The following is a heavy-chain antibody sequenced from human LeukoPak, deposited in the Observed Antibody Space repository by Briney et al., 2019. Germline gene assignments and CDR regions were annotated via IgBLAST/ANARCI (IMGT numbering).Heavy chain of an antibody. V-gene: IGHV3-23*01. CDR1: GFTFSSYA. CDR3: AKASWVSSADAVL. CDR2: LRGDGDT. J-gene: IGHJ4*02. D-gene: IGHD3-3*02. Sequence: PGGSLRLSCAASGFTFSSYAMSWVRQAPGKGLEWVSSLRGDGDTFYADSVKGRFTLSRDESRNTVYLQMNNLRVEDTAVYFCAKASWVSSADAVLWGQGTLVTVSS.